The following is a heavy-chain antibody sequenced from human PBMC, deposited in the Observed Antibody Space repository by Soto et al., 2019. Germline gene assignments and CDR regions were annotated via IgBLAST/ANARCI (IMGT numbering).Heavy chain of an antibody. CDR2: LNPNTGNT. D-gene: IGHD4-17*01. Sequence: QVQLVQSGAEMKKPGASVKVSCKASGYTFTSYDINWVRQATGHGLEWMGWLNPNTGNTGYAPKFQGRVTMTRNTSINTVYMELSSLRSEDTAVYYCARGLTSEGFDPWGQGTLVTVSS. CDR3: ARGLTSEGFDP. V-gene: IGHV1-8*01. J-gene: IGHJ5*02. CDR1: GYTFTSYD.